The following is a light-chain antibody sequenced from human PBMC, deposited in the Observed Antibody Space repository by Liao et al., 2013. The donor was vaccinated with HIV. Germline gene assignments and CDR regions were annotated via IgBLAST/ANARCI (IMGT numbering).Light chain of an antibody. CDR3: QVWDSTSDHPGV. V-gene: IGLV3-21*04. J-gene: IGLJ3*02. CDR1: NIGSKS. CDR2: YDS. Sequence: SYVLTQPPSVSVAPGKTARITCGGNNIGSKSVHWYQQRSGQAPVLVISYDSDRPSGIPERFSGSNSGNXATLTISRVEAGDEADYYCQVWDSTSDHPGVFGGGTKLTAL.